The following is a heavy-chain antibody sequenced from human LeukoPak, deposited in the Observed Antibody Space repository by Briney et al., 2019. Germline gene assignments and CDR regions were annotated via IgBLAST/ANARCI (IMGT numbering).Heavy chain of an antibody. V-gene: IGHV3-30*04. D-gene: IGHD2-15*01. Sequence: PGGSLRLSCAASGFTFSSYAMHWVRQAPGKGLEWVAVISYDGSNKYYADSVKGRFTISRDNSKNTLYLQMNSLRAEDTAVYYCARDRGCSGGSCYPPAYNWFDPWGQGTRVTVSS. CDR3: ARDRGCSGGSCYPPAYNWFDP. CDR1: GFTFSSYA. J-gene: IGHJ5*02. CDR2: ISYDGSNK.